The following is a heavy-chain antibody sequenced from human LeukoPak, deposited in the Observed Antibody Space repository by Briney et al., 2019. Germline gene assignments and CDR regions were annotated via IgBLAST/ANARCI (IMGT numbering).Heavy chain of an antibody. J-gene: IGHJ4*02. V-gene: IGHV4-38-2*02. D-gene: IGHD3-10*01. CDR1: GYSISSGYY. CDR2: IYHSGST. Sequence: SETLSPTCAVSGYSISSGYYWGWIRQPPGKGLEWIGSIYHSGSTYYNPSLKSRVTISVDTSKNQFSLKLSSVTAADTAVYYCARETVRGDPIDYWGQGTLVTVSS. CDR3: ARETVRGDPIDY.